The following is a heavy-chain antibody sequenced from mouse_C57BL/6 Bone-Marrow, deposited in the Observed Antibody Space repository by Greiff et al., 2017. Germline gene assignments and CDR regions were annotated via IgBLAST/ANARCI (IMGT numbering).Heavy chain of an antibody. J-gene: IGHJ1*03. Sequence: VQLQQSGAELVKPGASVKLSCKASGYTFTGYSIPWVKQRSGQGLEWIGWFYPGSGSIKYNEKFKYKATLTADKASSTGYMQLSSLTSEDSAVYYCARHDDGPGGYLDYWGTGTTLTVSS. D-gene: IGHD2-2*01. CDR2: FYPGSGSI. V-gene: IGHV1-62-2*01. CDR3: ARHDDGPGGYLDY. CDR1: GYTFTGYS.